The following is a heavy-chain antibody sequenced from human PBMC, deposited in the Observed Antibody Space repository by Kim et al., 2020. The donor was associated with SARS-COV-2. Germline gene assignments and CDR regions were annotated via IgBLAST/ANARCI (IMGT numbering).Heavy chain of an antibody. CDR2: INHSGST. CDR3: ARGPSGWSPHDY. D-gene: IGHD6-19*01. CDR1: GGSFSGYY. J-gene: IGHJ4*02. Sequence: SETLSLTCAVYGGSFSGYYWSWIRQPPGKGLEWIGEINHSGSTNYNPSLKSRVTISVDTSKNQFSLKLSSVTAADTAVYYCARGPSGWSPHDYWGQGTLVTVSS. V-gene: IGHV4-34*01.